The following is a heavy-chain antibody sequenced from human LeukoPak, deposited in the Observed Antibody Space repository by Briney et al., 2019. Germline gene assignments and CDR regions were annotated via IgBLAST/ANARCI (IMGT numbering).Heavy chain of an antibody. J-gene: IGHJ4*02. D-gene: IGHD5-12*01. Sequence: GESLKISCKASGYSFTTYWIGWVRQMPGKGLERMGIIYPGDSDTRYSPSFQGQVTISADKSISTAYLQWSSLKASDTAMYYCARRGGYDYGAFDYWGQGTLVTVSS. CDR3: ARRGGYDYGAFDY. CDR1: GYSFTTYW. CDR2: IYPGDSDT. V-gene: IGHV5-51*01.